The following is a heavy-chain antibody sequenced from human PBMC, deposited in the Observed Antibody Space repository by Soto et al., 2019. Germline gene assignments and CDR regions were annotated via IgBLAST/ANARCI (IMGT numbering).Heavy chain of an antibody. CDR3: VSLMWYRPY. J-gene: IGHJ4*02. D-gene: IGHD2-21*01. V-gene: IGHV3-30*03. Sequence: GGSLRLSCAASGFTFSSYGMHWVRQAPGKGLEWVAVISYDGSNKYYADSVKGRFTISRDNSKNTLYLEMSSLKSEDKAVYYCVSLMWYRPYWGQGTLVTVSS. CDR2: ISYDGSNK. CDR1: GFTFSSYG.